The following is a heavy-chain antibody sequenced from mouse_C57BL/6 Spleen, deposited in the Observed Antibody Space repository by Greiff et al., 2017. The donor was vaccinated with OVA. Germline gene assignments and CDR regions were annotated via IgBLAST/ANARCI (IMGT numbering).Heavy chain of an antibody. CDR1: GYAFTNYL. CDR2: INPGSGGT. J-gene: IGHJ4*01. CDR3: AYDSNYAMDY. D-gene: IGHD1-1*01. V-gene: IGHV1-54*01. Sequence: VQLQQSGAELVRPGTSVKVSCKASGYAFTNYLIEWVKQRPGQGLEWIGVINPGSGGTNYNEKFKGKATLTADKSSSTAYMQLSSLTSEDSAVSFCAYDSNYAMDYWGQGTSVTVSS.